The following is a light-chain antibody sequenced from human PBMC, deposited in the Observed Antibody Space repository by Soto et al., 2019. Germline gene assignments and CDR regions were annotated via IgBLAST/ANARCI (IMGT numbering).Light chain of an antibody. J-gene: IGKJ2*02. Sequence: EIVLTQSPATLSVSPGERATLSCRASQSVSSNLAWYQQKPGQAPRLLIYGASTRATGIPARFSGSGSGTEFTLTISSLQSEDFAVYYCQQYNTWLPWTFGRGTKLEIK. V-gene: IGKV3-15*01. CDR2: GAS. CDR1: QSVSSN. CDR3: QQYNTWLPWT.